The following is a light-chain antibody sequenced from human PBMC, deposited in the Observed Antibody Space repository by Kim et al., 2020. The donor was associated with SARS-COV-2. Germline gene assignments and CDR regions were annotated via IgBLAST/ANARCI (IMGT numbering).Light chain of an antibody. CDR2: GAS. J-gene: IGKJ1*01. V-gene: IGKV3-20*01. CDR3: QQYGSSPWT. CDR1: QSVSNTY. Sequence: EIVLTQSSGTLSLSPGERATLSCRASQSVSNTYLAWYQQRPGQAPRLLIHGASNRANGIPDRFSGSGSGTDFILTISRLEPEDSAVYFCQQYGSSPWTFGPGTKVDIK.